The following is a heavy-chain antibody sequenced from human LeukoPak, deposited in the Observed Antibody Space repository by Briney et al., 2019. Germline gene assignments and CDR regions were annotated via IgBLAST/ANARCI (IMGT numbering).Heavy chain of an antibody. D-gene: IGHD3-3*01. CDR2: IYYSGST. Sequence: KTSETLSLTCTVSGGSISSSSYYWGWIRQPPGKGLEWIGSIYYSGSTYYNPSLKSRVTISVDTSKNQFSLKLSSVTAADTAVYYCARHSRLRFSWFDPWGQGTLVTVSS. J-gene: IGHJ5*02. V-gene: IGHV4-39*01. CDR1: GGSISSSSYY. CDR3: ARHSRLRFSWFDP.